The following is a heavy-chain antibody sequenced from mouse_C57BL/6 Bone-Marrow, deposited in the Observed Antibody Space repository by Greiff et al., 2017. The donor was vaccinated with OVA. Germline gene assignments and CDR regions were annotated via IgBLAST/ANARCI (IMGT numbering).Heavy chain of an antibody. CDR1: GYSITSGYY. CDR3: ARDQDSSGYNY. J-gene: IGHJ2*01. D-gene: IGHD3-2*02. V-gene: IGHV3-6*01. CDR2: ISYDGSN. Sequence: EVQLQESGPGLVKPSQSLSLTCSVTGYSITSGYYWNWIRQFPGNKLEWMGYISYDGSNNYNPSLKNRISITRDTSKNQFFLKLNSVTTEDTATYYCARDQDSSGYNYWGQGTTLTVSS.